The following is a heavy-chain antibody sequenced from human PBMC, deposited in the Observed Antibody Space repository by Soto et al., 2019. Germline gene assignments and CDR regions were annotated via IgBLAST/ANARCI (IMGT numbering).Heavy chain of an antibody. CDR3: ARQMSSGYYLDY. CDR1: GGSISSYY. V-gene: IGHV4-59*08. CDR2: IYYSGST. J-gene: IGHJ4*02. D-gene: IGHD3-22*01. Sequence: SETLSLTCTVSGGSISSYYWSWIRQPPGKGLEWIGYIYYSGSTNYNPSLKSRVTISVDTSKNQFSLKLSSVTAADTAVYYCARQMSSGYYLDYWGQGTLVPVSS.